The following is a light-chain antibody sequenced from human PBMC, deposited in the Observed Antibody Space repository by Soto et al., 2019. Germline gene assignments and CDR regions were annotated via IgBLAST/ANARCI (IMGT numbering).Light chain of an antibody. CDR2: STS. V-gene: IGLV7-43*01. J-gene: IGLJ3*02. CDR1: TGAVTSGYY. CDR3: LLYYNEAGV. Sequence: QAVVTQEPSLTVSPGGTVTLTCASNTGAVTSGYYPSWFQQKPGQAPRPLIYSTSNKHSWTPARFSGSLLGGKAALTLSGVQPEDEAEYYCLLYYNEAGVFIRRTKLTVL.